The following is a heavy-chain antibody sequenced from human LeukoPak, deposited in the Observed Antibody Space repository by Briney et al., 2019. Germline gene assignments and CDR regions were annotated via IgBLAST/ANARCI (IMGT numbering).Heavy chain of an antibody. J-gene: IGHJ3*01. CDR1: GYTFTSYD. V-gene: IGHV1-8*01. CDR3: ARGRWYYYDSSGYYYV. Sequence: GGPVKVSCKASGYTFTSYDINWVRQATGQGLEWMGWMNPNSGNTGYAQKLQGRVTMTRNTSISTAYMELSSLRSEDTAVYYCARGRWYYYDSSGYYYVRGQGTMVTVSS. D-gene: IGHD3-22*01. CDR2: MNPNSGNT.